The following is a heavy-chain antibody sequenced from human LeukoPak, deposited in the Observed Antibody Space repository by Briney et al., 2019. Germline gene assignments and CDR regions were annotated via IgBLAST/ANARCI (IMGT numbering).Heavy chain of an antibody. CDR2: ISYDGSNK. CDR3: ARDFGSGNYWFDY. CDR1: GFTFSSYW. D-gene: IGHD3-10*01. J-gene: IGHJ4*02. Sequence: GGSLRLSCAASGFTFSSYWMSWVRQAPGEGLEWVAVISYDGSNKYYADSVKGRFTISRDNSKNTLYLQMNSLRAEDTAVYYCARDFGSGNYWFDYWGQGTLVTVSP. V-gene: IGHV3-30*14.